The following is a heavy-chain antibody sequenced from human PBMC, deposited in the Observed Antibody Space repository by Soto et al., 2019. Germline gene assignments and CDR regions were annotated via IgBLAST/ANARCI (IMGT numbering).Heavy chain of an antibody. CDR3: ARAYYDFWSGYYIPYYGMDV. CDR2: INPNSGDT. J-gene: IGHJ6*02. Sequence: ASVKVSCKASGYTFTGYYMHWVRQAPGQGLEWMGWINPNSGDTNYAQKFQGWVTMTRDTSISTAYMELSRLRSDDTAVYYCARAYYDFWSGYYIPYYGMDVWGQGTTVTVSS. D-gene: IGHD3-3*01. V-gene: IGHV1-2*04. CDR1: GYTFTGYY.